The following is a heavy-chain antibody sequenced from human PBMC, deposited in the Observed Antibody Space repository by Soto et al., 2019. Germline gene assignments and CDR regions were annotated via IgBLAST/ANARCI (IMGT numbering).Heavy chain of an antibody. D-gene: IGHD4-4*01. J-gene: IGHJ6*03. CDR1: GGSISSSSYY. CDR3: ARHLPYSNFPSYYYYYMDV. Sequence: PSETLSLTCTVSGGSISSSSYYWGWIRQPPGKGLEWIGSIYYSGSTYYNPSLKSRVTISVDTSKSQFSLKLGSVTAADTAVYYCARHLPYSNFPSYYYYYMDVWGKGTTVTVSS. V-gene: IGHV4-39*01. CDR2: IYYSGST.